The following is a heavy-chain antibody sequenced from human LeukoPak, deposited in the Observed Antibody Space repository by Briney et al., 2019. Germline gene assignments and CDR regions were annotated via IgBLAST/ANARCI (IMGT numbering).Heavy chain of an antibody. Sequence: SETLSLTCTVSGGSMSSYYWSWIRQPPGKGLEWIGYIYYSGSTNYNPSLKSRVTISVDTSKNQFSLKLSSVTAADTAVYYCARTGGYYGSGSYYNYYFDYWGQGTLVTVSS. CDR2: IYYSGST. D-gene: IGHD3-10*01. J-gene: IGHJ4*02. V-gene: IGHV4-59*01. CDR3: ARTGGYYGSGSYYNYYFDY. CDR1: GGSMSSYY.